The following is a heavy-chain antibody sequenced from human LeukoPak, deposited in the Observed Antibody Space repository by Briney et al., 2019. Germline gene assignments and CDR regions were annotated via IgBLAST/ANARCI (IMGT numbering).Heavy chain of an antibody. CDR3: ARHTTTGNFDY. CDR1: GDSVSSNNAA. J-gene: IGHJ4*02. V-gene: IGHV6-1*01. Sequence: SQTLSLTCAISGDSVSSNNAAWNWTRHSPSRGLEWLGRTYYRSKWYNDYAVSVKSRITINPDTSKNQFSLHLNSVTPEDTALYYCARHTTTGNFDYWGQGTLVTVSS. CDR2: TYYRSKWYN. D-gene: IGHD1-1*01.